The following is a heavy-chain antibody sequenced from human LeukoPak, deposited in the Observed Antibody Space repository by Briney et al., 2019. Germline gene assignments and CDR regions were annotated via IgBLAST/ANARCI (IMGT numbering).Heavy chain of an antibody. CDR1: GFTFDDYA. CDR3: ATDINALTDRGSYFDY. D-gene: IGHD2-2*01. J-gene: IGHJ4*02. V-gene: IGHV3-9*03. CDR2: ISWNSGSI. Sequence: GGSLRLSCAASGFTFDDYAMHWVRHAPGKGLEWVSDISWNSGSIGYAGTVTGQFTNSRDNDKSSLYPQMNSLSAEYMALYYCATDINALTDRGSYFDYGGQGTLVTVSA.